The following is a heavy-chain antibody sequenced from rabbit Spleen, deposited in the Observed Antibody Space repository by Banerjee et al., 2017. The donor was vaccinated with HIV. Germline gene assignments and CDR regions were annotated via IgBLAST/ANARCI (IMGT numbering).Heavy chain of an antibody. V-gene: IGHV1S45*01. CDR3: ARDTSSSFSSYGMDL. Sequence: QEQLEESGGDLVQPEGSLTLTCTASGLSFSISSYMCWVRQAPGKGLEWIACIDAGSSGFTYFATWAKGRFTISKISSTTVTLQMTRLTAADTATYFCARDTSSSFSSYGMDLWGPGTLVTVS. CDR1: GLSFSISSY. J-gene: IGHJ6*01. D-gene: IGHD1-1*01. CDR2: IDAGSSGFT.